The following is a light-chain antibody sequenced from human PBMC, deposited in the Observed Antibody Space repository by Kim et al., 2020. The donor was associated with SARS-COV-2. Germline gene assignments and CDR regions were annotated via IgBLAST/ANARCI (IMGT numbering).Light chain of an antibody. CDR2: DSS. J-gene: IGKJ1*01. Sequence: EIVMTQSPATLSVSPGERATLSCRASQSTSGNLAWYQQKPGQAPRLLISDSSTRATGIPARFSGSGSGTEFTLTISSLQSEDFALYYCQQYNDWPWTFGPGTKVDIK. CDR3: QQYNDWPWT. V-gene: IGKV3-15*01. CDR1: QSTSGN.